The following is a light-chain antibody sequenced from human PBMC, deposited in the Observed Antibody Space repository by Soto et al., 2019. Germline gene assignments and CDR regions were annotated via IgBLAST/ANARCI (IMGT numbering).Light chain of an antibody. Sequence: SYELTQPPSVSVSPGQTASITCSGDKLGDKYACWYQQKPGQSPVLVIYQDTKRPSGIPERFSGSNSGNTATLTISGTQAMDEADYYCQVWDSNTAVFGGGTKVTVL. CDR2: QDT. CDR3: QVWDSNTAV. J-gene: IGLJ2*01. CDR1: KLGDKY. V-gene: IGLV3-1*01.